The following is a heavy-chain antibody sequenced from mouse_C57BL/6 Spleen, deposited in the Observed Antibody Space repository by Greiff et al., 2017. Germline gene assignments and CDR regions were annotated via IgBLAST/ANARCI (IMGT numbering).Heavy chain of an antibody. CDR2: ILPGSGST. Sequence: QVQLQQSGAELMKPGASVKLSCKATGYTFTGYWIEWVKQRPGHGLEWIGEILPGSGSTNYNEKFKGKATFTADTSSNTAYMQLSSLTTEDSAIYYCARSRGYYYCSSYGDYWGQGTSVTVSS. CDR1: GYTFTGYW. V-gene: IGHV1-9*01. CDR3: ARSRGYYYCSSYGDY. J-gene: IGHJ4*01. D-gene: IGHD1-1*01.